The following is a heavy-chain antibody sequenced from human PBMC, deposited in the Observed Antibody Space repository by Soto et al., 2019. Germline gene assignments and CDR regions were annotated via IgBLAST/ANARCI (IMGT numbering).Heavy chain of an antibody. D-gene: IGHD3-22*01. Sequence: QVQLVQSGAEVKKPGSSVKVSCKASGGTFSSYAISWVRQAPGQGLEWMGGIIPIFGTANYAQKFQGRVTITADESTSKAYMELSRLGSEETAGDYCARGGTYYDSSGYPRGDYWGQGTLVTVSS. CDR3: ARGGTYYDSSGYPRGDY. CDR2: IIPIFGTA. J-gene: IGHJ4*02. V-gene: IGHV1-69*01. CDR1: GGTFSSYA.